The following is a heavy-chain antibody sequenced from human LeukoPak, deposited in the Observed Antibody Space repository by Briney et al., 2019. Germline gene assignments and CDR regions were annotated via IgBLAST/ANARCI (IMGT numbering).Heavy chain of an antibody. D-gene: IGHD2-21*01. J-gene: IGHJ6*02. V-gene: IGHV1-2*02. CDR1: GYTFTSYD. Sequence: ASVKVSCKASGYTFTSYDINWVRQAPGQGLEWMGWINPNSGGTNYAQKFQGRVTMTRDTSISTAYMELSRLRSDDTAVYYCASSSSGYSYYGMDVWGQGTTVTVSS. CDR2: INPNSGGT. CDR3: ASSSSGYSYYGMDV.